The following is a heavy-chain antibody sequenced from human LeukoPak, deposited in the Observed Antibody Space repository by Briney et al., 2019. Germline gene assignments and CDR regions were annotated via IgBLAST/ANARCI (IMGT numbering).Heavy chain of an antibody. D-gene: IGHD4-23*01. CDR3: ARDLEHGGNSIWSFDL. V-gene: IGHV4-59*01. CDR1: GGSISSYY. Sequence: PSETLSLTCTISGGSISSYYWSWIRQPPGKGLEWIGYVYYRGTTNYNPSLKSRVTISADTSKNQFSLKLSSVTAADTAVYYCARDLEHGGNSIWSFDLWGRGTLVTVSS. J-gene: IGHJ2*01. CDR2: VYYRGTT.